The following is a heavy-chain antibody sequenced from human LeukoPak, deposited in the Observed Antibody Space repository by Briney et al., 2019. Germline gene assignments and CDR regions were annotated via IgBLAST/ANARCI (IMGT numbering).Heavy chain of an antibody. J-gene: IGHJ4*02. CDR2: ISGSGGST. CDR3: AKGADSSGYYYFDY. V-gene: IGHV3-23*01. Sequence: GGSLRLSCAASGFTFSSYAMSWDRQAPGKGLEWVSAISGSGGSTYYADSVKGRFTISRDNSKNTLYLQMNSLRAEDTAVYYYAKGADSSGYYYFDYWGQGTLVTVSS. D-gene: IGHD3-22*01. CDR1: GFTFSSYA.